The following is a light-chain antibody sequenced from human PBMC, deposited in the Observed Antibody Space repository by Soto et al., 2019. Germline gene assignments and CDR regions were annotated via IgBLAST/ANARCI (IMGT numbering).Light chain of an antibody. CDR2: DTS. CDR1: QSVSSN. J-gene: IGKJ5*01. CDR3: QQYYNWPRT. Sequence: EIVMTQSPGTLSVSPGERATLSCGASQSVSSNLAWYQQKPGQAPRLLIYDTSTRATGIPARFSGSGSGTDFTLTISRLEPEDSAVYYCQQYYNWPRTFGQGTRLEIK. V-gene: IGKV3D-15*01.